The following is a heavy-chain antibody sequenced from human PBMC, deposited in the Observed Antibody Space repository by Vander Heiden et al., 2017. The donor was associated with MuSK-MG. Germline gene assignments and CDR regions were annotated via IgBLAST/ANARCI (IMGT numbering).Heavy chain of an antibody. V-gene: IGHV4-61*02. D-gene: IGHD3-22*01. Sequence: QVQLQESGPGLVKPSQTLSLTCTVSGGSIGSGSYYWSWIRQPAGKGLEWIGRIYTSGSTNYNPSLKSRVTMSVDTSKNQFSLKLSSVTAADTAVYYCAREELEYYDSSGYFRDYYMDVWGKGTTVTVSS. CDR3: AREELEYYDSSGYFRDYYMDV. CDR2: IYTSGST. J-gene: IGHJ6*03. CDR1: GGSIGSGSYY.